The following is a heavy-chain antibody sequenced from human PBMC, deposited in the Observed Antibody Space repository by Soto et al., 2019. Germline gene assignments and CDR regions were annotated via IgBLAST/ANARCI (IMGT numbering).Heavy chain of an antibody. V-gene: IGHV4-38-2*02. Sequence: PSETLSLTCAVSGYSISSGYYWGWIRQPPGKGLEWIGSIYHSGSTYYNPSLKSRVTISVDTSKNQFSLKLSSVTAADTAVYYCARDLSYDSSGYYHAPLDYWGQGXLVTVYS. D-gene: IGHD3-22*01. CDR3: ARDLSYDSSGYYHAPLDY. CDR1: GYSISSGYY. J-gene: IGHJ4*02. CDR2: IYHSGST.